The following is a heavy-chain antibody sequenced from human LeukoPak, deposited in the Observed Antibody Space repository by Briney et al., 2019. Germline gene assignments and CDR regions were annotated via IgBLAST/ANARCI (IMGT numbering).Heavy chain of an antibody. J-gene: IGHJ4*02. CDR3: ARGISSSWTTFDL. Sequence: PGGSLRLSCAASGFTFSSYAMSWVRQAPGKGLEWVALISYEGSAKYYAASVKGRFTFSRDNSKNMLYLEMEDLRGNDTAVYYCARGISSSWTTFDLWGQGTVVTVSS. CDR2: ISYEGSAK. D-gene: IGHD2-15*01. CDR1: GFTFSSYA. V-gene: IGHV3-30-3*01.